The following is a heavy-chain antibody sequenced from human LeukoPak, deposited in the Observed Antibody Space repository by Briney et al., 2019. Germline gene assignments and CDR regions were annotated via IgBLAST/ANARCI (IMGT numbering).Heavy chain of an antibody. V-gene: IGHV3-30-3*01. J-gene: IGHJ6*02. CDR3: VRPLVTLYYYYGMDV. CDR1: GFTFSSYA. CDR2: ISYDGSNK. Sequence: GGSLRLSCAASGFTFSSYAMHWVRQAPGKGLEWVAVISYDGSNKYYADSVKGRFTISRDNSKNTLYLQMNSLRAEDTAVYYCVRPLVTLYYYYGMDVWGQGTTVTVSS. D-gene: IGHD3-9*01.